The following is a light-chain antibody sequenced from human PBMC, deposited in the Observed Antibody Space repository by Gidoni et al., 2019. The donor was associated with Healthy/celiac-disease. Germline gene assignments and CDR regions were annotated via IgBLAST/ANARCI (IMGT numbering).Light chain of an antibody. CDR1: SSNIGAGYD. CDR3: QSYDSSLSGPYV. CDR2: GNS. Sequence: QSVLTQTPSVSGAPGQRGTISCTGSSSNIGAGYDVHWYQPLPGTAPNLLIYGNSNRPSWVPDRFSGSTSGTSASLAITGLQAEDEADYYCQSYDSSLSGPYVFGTGTKVTVL. V-gene: IGLV1-40*01. J-gene: IGLJ1*01.